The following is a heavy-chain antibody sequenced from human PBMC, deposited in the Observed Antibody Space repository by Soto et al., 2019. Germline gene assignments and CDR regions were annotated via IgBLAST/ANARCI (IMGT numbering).Heavy chain of an antibody. CDR1: GASINNNDYY. CDR3: ARMSYFYDKWYFDL. CDR2: VYYSGTT. D-gene: IGHD3-22*01. J-gene: IGHJ2*01. Sequence: ASETLSLTCTVSGASINNNDYYWSWIRQTPGKGLEWIGYVYYSGTTDYIPSLKSRLSMSIDKSQNQLTLKLNSVTAADTATYYCARMSYFYDKWYFDLWGRGTLVTVSS. V-gene: IGHV4-30-4*01.